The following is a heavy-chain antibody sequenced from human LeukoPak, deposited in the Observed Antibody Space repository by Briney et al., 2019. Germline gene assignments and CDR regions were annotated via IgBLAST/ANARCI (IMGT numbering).Heavy chain of an antibody. J-gene: IGHJ4*02. Sequence: PSQTLSLTCTVSGGSISSGDYYWNWIRQPPGKGLEWIGYIYYSGSTYYNTPLKSRVTISVDTSKNQFSLKLSSVTAADTAVYYCAREYQLLFLDYWGQGTLVTVSS. CDR1: GGSISSGDYY. V-gene: IGHV4-30-4*01. CDR3: AREYQLLFLDY. CDR2: IYYSGST. D-gene: IGHD2-2*01.